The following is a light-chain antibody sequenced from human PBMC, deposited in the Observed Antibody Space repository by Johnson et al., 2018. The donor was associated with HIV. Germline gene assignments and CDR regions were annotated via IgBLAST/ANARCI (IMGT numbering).Light chain of an antibody. Sequence: QSVLTQPPSVSAAPGQKVTISCSGSSSNIGNNYVSWYQQLPGTAPKLLIYDNNKRPSGIPDRFSGSKSGTSATLGITGLQTGDEAHYYCGTWDSGLSAGGVFGTDT. CDR1: SSNIGNNY. CDR2: DNN. V-gene: IGLV1-51*01. J-gene: IGLJ1*01. CDR3: GTWDSGLSAGGV.